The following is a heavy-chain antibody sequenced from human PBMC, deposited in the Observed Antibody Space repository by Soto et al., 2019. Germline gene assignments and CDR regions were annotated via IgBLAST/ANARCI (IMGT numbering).Heavy chain of an antibody. D-gene: IGHD2-2*01. V-gene: IGHV1-46*01. CDR3: ARGEYCSSTSCSYYYYYYGMDV. CDR1: GYTFTSYY. Sequence: GASVKVSCKASGYTFTSYYMHWVRQAPGQGLEWMGIINPSGGSTSYAQKFQGRVTMTRDTSTSTVYMELSSLRSEDTAVYYCARGEYCSSTSCSYYYYYYGMDVWGQGTTVTVSS. CDR2: INPSGGST. J-gene: IGHJ6*02.